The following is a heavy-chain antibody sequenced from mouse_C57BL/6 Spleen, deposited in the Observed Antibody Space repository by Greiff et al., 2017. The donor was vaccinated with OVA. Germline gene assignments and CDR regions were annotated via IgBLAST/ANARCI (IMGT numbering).Heavy chain of an antibody. Sequence: EVKLMESGGGLVKPGGSLKLSCAASGFTFSSYTMSWVRQTPEKRLEWVATISGGGGNTYYPDSVKGRFTISRDNAKNTLYLQMSSLRSEDTALYYCARHEGPYYFDYWGQGTTLTVSS. J-gene: IGHJ2*01. V-gene: IGHV5-9*01. CDR2: ISGGGGNT. CDR3: ARHEGPYYFDY. CDR1: GFTFSSYT.